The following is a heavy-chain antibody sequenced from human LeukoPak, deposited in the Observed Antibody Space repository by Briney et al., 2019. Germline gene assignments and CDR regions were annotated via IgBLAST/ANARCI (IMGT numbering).Heavy chain of an antibody. CDR1: GFTFSSYE. Sequence: QTGGSLRLSCAASGFTFSSYEMNWVRQAPGKGLEWVANIKDGGRETDYLDSVEGRFTISRDNAKNALYLQMNSLRAEDTATYYCARVMSEVFLGYHGSGTNYHGMDVWGQGTTVTVSS. D-gene: IGHD3-10*01. J-gene: IGHJ6*02. CDR3: ARVMSEVFLGYHGSGTNYHGMDV. CDR2: IKDGGRET. V-gene: IGHV3-7*03.